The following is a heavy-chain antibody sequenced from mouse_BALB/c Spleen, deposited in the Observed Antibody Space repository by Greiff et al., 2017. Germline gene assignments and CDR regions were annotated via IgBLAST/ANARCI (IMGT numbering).Heavy chain of an antibody. D-gene: IGHD1-1*01. CDR1: GFTFSSFG. J-gene: IGHJ4*01. V-gene: IGHV5-17*02. CDR3: AGGDYYYGSSYDAMDY. Sequence: EVQRVESGGGLVQPGGSRKLSCAASGFTFSSFGMHWVRQAPEKGLEWVAYISSGSSTIYYADTVKGRFTISRDNPKNTLFLKKTSLRSEDTAMYYCAGGDYYYGSSYDAMDYWGQGTSVTVSS. CDR2: ISSGSSTI.